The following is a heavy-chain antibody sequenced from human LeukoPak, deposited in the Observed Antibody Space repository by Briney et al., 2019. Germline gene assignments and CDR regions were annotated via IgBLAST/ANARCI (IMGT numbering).Heavy chain of an antibody. CDR2: IIPIFGTA. CDR3: ARLKAGIVGAMGFDY. Sequence: SVKVSCKASGGTFSSYAISWVRQAPGQGLEWMGGIIPIFGTANYAQKFQGRVTITADESTSTAYMELSSLRSEDTAVYYCARLKAGIVGAMGFDYWGQGILVTVSS. V-gene: IGHV1-69*13. CDR1: GGTFSSYA. J-gene: IGHJ4*02. D-gene: IGHD1-26*01.